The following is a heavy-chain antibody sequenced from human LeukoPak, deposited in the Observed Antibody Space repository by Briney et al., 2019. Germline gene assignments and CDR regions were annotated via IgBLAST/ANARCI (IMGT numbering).Heavy chain of an antibody. J-gene: IGHJ4*02. D-gene: IGHD6-19*01. CDR3: AKDTLDQYSSGL. CDR2: ISGSGCST. CDR1: GFTFSSYA. Sequence: SGGSLRLSCAASGFTFSSYAMSWVRQAPGKGLEWVSAISGSGCSTYYADSVKGRFTISRDNSKNTLYLQMNSLRAEDTAVYYCAKDTLDQYSSGLWGQGTLVTVSS. V-gene: IGHV3-23*01.